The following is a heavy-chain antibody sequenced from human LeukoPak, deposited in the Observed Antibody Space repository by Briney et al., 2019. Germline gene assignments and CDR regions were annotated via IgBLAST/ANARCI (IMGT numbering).Heavy chain of an antibody. D-gene: IGHD3-22*01. CDR1: GGSISSSSYY. J-gene: IGHJ4*02. CDR3: ARQDYYDSSADY. CDR2: INHSGST. V-gene: IGHV4-39*01. Sequence: SETLSLTCTVSGGSISSSSYYWSWIRQPPGKGLEWIGEINHSGSTNYNPSLKSRVTISVDTSKNQFSLKLSSVTAADTAVYYCARQDYYDSSADYWGQGTLVTVSS.